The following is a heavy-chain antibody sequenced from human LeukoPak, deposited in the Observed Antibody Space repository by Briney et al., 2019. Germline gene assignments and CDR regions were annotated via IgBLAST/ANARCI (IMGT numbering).Heavy chain of an antibody. Sequence: PGGSLRLSCAASGFTSNTFNMNWVRQAPGKGLEWVSSITSGGDYIYYADSVKGRFTTSRDNAKNSLSLQLSSLRVEDTAVYYCARGHYDVLAASYKWTPDYWGQGTLVTVSS. D-gene: IGHD3-9*01. V-gene: IGHV3-21*01. CDR2: ITSGGDYI. CDR1: GFTSNTFN. J-gene: IGHJ4*02. CDR3: ARGHYDVLAASYKWTPDY.